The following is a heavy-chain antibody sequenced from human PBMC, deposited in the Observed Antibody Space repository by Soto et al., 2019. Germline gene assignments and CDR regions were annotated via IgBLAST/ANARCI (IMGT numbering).Heavy chain of an antibody. CDR1: GFTFSNYW. V-gene: IGHV3-7*01. J-gene: IGHJ5*02. CDR2: IKPDGGET. CDR3: ASLISTLVRGVIKSWFDP. D-gene: IGHD3-10*01. Sequence: GGSLRLSCAASGFTFSNYWMSWVRQATGQGLEWVANIKPDGGETFYVDSVKGRFTISRDNAKNSLYLQMNSLRAEDTAVYYWASLISTLVRGVIKSWFDPWGQGTLVTVSS.